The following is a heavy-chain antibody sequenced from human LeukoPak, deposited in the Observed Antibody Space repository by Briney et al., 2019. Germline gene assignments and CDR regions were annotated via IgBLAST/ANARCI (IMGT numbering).Heavy chain of an antibody. CDR1: GGSISSHY. V-gene: IGHV4-59*11. CDR3: ARAANYYYYMDV. CDR2: IYYSGST. Sequence: SETLSLTCTVSGGSISSHYWSWIRQPPGKGLEWIGYIYYSGSTNYNPSLKSRVTISVDRSKNQFSLKLNSVTAADTAVYYCARAANYYYYMDVWGKGTTVTVSS. J-gene: IGHJ6*03.